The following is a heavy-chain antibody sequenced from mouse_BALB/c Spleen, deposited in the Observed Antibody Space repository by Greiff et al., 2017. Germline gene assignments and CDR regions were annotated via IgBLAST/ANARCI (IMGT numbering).Heavy chain of an antibody. CDR2: IYPGDGDT. CDR1: GYAFSSYW. J-gene: IGHJ4*01. D-gene: IGHD6-5*01. V-gene: IGHV1-80*01. Sequence: QVQLKQSGAELVRPGSSVKISCKASGYAFSSYWMNWVKQRPGQGLEWIGQIYPGDGDTNYNGKFKGKATLTADKSSSTAYMQLSSLTSEDSAVYFCARPYDYYAMDYWGQGTSVTVSS. CDR3: ARPYDYYAMDY.